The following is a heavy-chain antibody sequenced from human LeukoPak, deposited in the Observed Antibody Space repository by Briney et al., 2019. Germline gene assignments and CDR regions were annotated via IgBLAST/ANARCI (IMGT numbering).Heavy chain of an antibody. Sequence: KSSETRSPTCTVSGGSISAYYWSCIRQPPGKGLEWIGYVYYSGSTSYNPSLKSRVTISVDTSKKQMSLKLSSVTAADTAIYYCAREQYNYDSSGYYYYFDYWGQGTLVTVSS. CDR2: VYYSGST. V-gene: IGHV4-59*12. D-gene: IGHD3-22*01. J-gene: IGHJ4*02. CDR3: AREQYNYDSSGYYYYFDY. CDR1: GGSISAYY.